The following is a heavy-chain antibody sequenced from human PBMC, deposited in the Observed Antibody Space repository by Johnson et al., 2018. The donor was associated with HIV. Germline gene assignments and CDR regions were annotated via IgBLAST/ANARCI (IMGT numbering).Heavy chain of an antibody. CDR1: GFTFRSYG. CDR2: IRYDGSNK. CDR3: ARGLDSGSSWFGAFDI. D-gene: IGHD6-13*01. Sequence: QVQLVESGGGVVQPGGSLRLSCAVSGFTFRSYGMHWVRQAPGKGLEWVAFIRYDGSNKYYADSVKGRFTISRDNSKNTLYLQMNSLRAEDTAVYYCARGLDSGSSWFGAFDIWGQGTMVTVSS. J-gene: IGHJ3*02. V-gene: IGHV3-30*02.